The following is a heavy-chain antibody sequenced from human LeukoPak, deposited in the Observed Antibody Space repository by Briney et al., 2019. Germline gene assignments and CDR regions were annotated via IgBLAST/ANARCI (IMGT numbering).Heavy chain of an antibody. D-gene: IGHD3-22*01. V-gene: IGHV1-8*03. CDR3: ARGRYYDSSGYYYY. CDR1: RYTFTSYD. Sequence: GASVTVSFKSSRYTFTSYDINWVRQATGQGLELMGWMNPNSGNTDNAHKFQGRGTITINTSKSTAYMDLSSMRSEDTAVYNCARGRYYDSSGYYYYWGQGTLVTVSS. J-gene: IGHJ4*02. CDR2: MNPNSGNT.